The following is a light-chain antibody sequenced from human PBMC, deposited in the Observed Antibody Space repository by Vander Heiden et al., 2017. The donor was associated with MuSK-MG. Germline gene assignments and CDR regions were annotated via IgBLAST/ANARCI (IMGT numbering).Light chain of an antibody. V-gene: IGKV3-11*01. CDR3: QQRSKSLT. Sequence: EIVLTQSPGTLSLSPGERATLSCRASQSVRSSLAWYQQKPGQAPRLLIYDASNRASDIPTRFSGSGSGTDFTLTISSLEPEDFAVYYCQQRSKSLTFGGGTKVEIK. J-gene: IGKJ4*01. CDR1: QSVRSS. CDR2: DAS.